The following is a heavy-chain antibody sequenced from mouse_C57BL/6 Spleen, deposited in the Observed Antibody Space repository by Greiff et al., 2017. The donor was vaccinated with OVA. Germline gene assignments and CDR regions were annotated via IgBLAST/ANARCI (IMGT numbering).Heavy chain of an antibody. J-gene: IGHJ2*01. CDR1: GYTFTSYW. CDR3: ATSLSDGYYVYYFDY. Sequence: QVQLQQPGAELVKPGASVKLSCKASGYTFTSYWMHWVKQRPGRGLEWIGRIDPNSGGTKYNEKFKSKATLTVDKPSSTAYMQLSSLTSEDSAVYYCATSLSDGYYVYYFDYWGQGTTLTVSS. CDR2: IDPNSGGT. V-gene: IGHV1-72*01. D-gene: IGHD2-3*01.